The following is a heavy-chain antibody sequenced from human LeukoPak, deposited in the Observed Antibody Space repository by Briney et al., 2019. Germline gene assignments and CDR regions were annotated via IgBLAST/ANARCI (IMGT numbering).Heavy chain of an antibody. J-gene: IGHJ5*02. CDR3: ARDWSLYDFWSGYSNGYNWFDP. CDR2: ISSSSSYI. Sequence: GGSLRLSCAASGFTFSSYSMNWVRQAPGKGLEWVSSISSSSSYIYYADSVKGRFTISRDNAKNSLYLQMNSLRAEDTAVYYCARDWSLYDFWSGYSNGYNWFDPWGQGTLVTVSS. V-gene: IGHV3-21*01. D-gene: IGHD3-3*01. CDR1: GFTFSSYS.